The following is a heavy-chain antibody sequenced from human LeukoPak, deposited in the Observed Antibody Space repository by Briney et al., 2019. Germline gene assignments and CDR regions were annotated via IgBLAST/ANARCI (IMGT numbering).Heavy chain of an antibody. CDR3: ARGGPPTVTRFDY. Sequence: SETLSLTCTVSGGSISSYYWSWIRQPPGKGPEWIGYIYYSGSTNYNPSLKSRVTISVDTSKNQFSLKLTSVTAADTAVYYCARGGPPTVTRFDYWGQGTPVTVSS. CDR2: IYYSGST. CDR1: GGSISSYY. V-gene: IGHV4-59*01. J-gene: IGHJ4*02. D-gene: IGHD4-17*01.